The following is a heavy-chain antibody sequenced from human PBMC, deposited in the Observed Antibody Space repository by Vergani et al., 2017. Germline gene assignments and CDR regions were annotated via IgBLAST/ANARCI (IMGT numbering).Heavy chain of an antibody. CDR1: GFTFSSYA. D-gene: IGHD5-12*01. J-gene: IGHJ6*03. Sequence: QVQLVESGGGVVQPGRSLRLSCAASGFTFSSYAMHGVREAPGKGLEWVAVISYDGSNKYYADAVKGRFTLSRDNDRNTLYLQMNSLRAEDTAVYYCARVVIVATEGCYYCYSDVWG. CDR3: ARVVIVATEGCYYCYSDV. V-gene: IGHV3-30-3*01. CDR2: ISYDGSNK.